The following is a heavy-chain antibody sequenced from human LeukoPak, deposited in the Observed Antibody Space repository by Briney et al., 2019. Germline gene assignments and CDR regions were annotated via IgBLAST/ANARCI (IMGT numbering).Heavy chain of an antibody. D-gene: IGHD3-22*01. CDR1: GFTFSSYG. CDR2: ISYDESFK. Sequence: GGSLRLSCAASGFTFSSYGMHWVRQAPGKGLEWVAVISYDESFKYYSDSVKGRFTISRDNSKNTLYLQMNSLRAEDTAVYYCAKSGDDSSQGLDVWGKGTTVAVSS. V-gene: IGHV3-30*18. CDR3: AKSGDDSSQGLDV. J-gene: IGHJ6*04.